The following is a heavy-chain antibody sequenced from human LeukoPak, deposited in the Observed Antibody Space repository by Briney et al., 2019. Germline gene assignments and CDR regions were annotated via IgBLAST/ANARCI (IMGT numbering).Heavy chain of an antibody. V-gene: IGHV4-39*01. CDR3: ARRDHYDSSGYFDY. D-gene: IGHD3-22*01. CDR2: IYYTANT. J-gene: IGHJ4*02. Sequence: PSETLSLTCTVSGGSISSSSYYWGWLRQPPGKGLEGIGSIYYTANTYYNSSLKSRVTISVDTSKNQFALKLSSVTAADSAVYYCARRDHYDSSGYFDYWGQGTLVTVSS. CDR1: GGSISSSSYY.